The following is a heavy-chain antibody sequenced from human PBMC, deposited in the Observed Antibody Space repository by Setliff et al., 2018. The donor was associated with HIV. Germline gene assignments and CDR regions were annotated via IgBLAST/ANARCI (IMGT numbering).Heavy chain of an antibody. CDR2: IWYDGSNI. V-gene: IGHV3-33*01. CDR3: ARAVDSSGWEAADF. CDR1: GFTFSSYG. D-gene: IGHD6-19*01. J-gene: IGHJ4*02. Sequence: GGSLRLSCAASGFTFSSYGMHWVRQAPGKGLEWVAVIWYDGSNIYYADSVKGRFTISRDNAKNSLYLQMNSLRADDTAVYYCARAVDSSGWEAADFWGQGTLVTVSS.